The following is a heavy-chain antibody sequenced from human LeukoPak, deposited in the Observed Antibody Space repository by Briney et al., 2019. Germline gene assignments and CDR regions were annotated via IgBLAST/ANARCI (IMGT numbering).Heavy chain of an antibody. CDR3: ARLAARQYYFDY. Sequence: SETLSLTCTVSGGSISSYYWSWFRQPPGKGLEWIGYIYTSGSTNYNPSLKSRVTISVDTSKNQFSLKLSSVTAADTAVYYCARLAARQYYFDYWGQGTLVTVSS. D-gene: IGHD6-6*01. CDR2: IYTSGST. CDR1: GGSISSYY. J-gene: IGHJ4*02. V-gene: IGHV4-4*09.